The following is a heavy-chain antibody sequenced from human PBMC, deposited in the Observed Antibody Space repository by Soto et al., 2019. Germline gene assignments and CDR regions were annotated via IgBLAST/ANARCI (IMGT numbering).Heavy chain of an antibody. Sequence: DVQLLESGGGLVQWGGSLRLSCVTSGFTFSTYGMTWVRQAPGKGLEWVSYGGSGGRRYYAESIKGRFTIPRDNPKNTLSLEMNSLRADDTATYYCVKFRGRAYPYYYMDVWGKGTTVTVSS. CDR3: VKFRGRAYPYYYMDV. V-gene: IGHV3-23*01. CDR1: GFTFSTYG. D-gene: IGHD3-10*01. CDR2: YGGSGGRR. J-gene: IGHJ6*03.